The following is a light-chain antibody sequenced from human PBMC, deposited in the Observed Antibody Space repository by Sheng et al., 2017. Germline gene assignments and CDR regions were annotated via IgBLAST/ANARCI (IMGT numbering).Light chain of an antibody. CDR2: QDS. CDR3: AAWDDSLNGYV. Sequence: SYEVTQPPSVSVSPGQTASITCSGETLGDKYVCWFQQKPGRSPVLVIYQDSKRPSGIPERFSGSNSGNTATLTISGTQTLDEADYYCAAWDDSLNGYVFGSGTKVTVL. CDR1: TLGDKY. J-gene: IGLJ1*01. V-gene: IGLV3-1*01.